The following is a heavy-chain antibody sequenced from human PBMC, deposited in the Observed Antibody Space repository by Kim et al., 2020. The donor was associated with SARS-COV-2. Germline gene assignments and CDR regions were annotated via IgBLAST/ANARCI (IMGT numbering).Heavy chain of an antibody. CDR3: ARDSIAARPLDY. CDR2: IYYSGST. CDR1: GGSISSGDYY. V-gene: IGHV4-30-4*01. J-gene: IGHJ4*02. D-gene: IGHD6-6*01. Sequence: SETLSLTCTVSGGSISSGDYYWSWIRQPPGKGLEWIGYIYYSGSTYYNPSLKSRVTISVDTSKNQFSLKLSSVTAADTAVYYCARDSIAARPLDYWGQGTLVTVSS.